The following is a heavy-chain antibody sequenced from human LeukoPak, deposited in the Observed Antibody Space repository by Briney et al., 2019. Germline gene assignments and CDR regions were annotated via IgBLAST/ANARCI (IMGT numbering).Heavy chain of an antibody. V-gene: IGHV4-39*07. CDR1: GGSISSSSYY. CDR3: ARDSTRSAAGDLI. J-gene: IGHJ4*02. CDR2: IYYSGST. Sequence: SETLSLTCTVSGGSISSSSYYWGWIRQPPGKGLEWIGSIYYSGSTYYNPSLKSRVTISVDTSKNQFSLKLSSVTAADTAVYYCARDSTRSAAGDLIWGQGTLVTVSS. D-gene: IGHD6-13*01.